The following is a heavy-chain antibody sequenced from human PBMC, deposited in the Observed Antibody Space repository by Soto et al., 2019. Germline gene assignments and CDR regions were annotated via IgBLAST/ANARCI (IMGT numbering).Heavy chain of an antibody. V-gene: IGHV3-33*01. CDR3: AREDYGSGSFDY. D-gene: IGHD3-10*01. CDR2: IWYDGSNK. Sequence: QVQLVESGGGVVQPGMSLILSCAASGFTFSSYGMHWVRQAPGKGLEWVAVIWYDGSNKYYADSVKGRFTISRDNSKNTLYLQMNSLRAEDKAVYYCAREDYGSGSFDYWGQGTLVTVST. CDR1: GFTFSSYG. J-gene: IGHJ4*02.